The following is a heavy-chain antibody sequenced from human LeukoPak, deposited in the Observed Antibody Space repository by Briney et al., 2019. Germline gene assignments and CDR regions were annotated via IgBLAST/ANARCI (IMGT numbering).Heavy chain of an antibody. CDR2: ISWISGSI. J-gene: IGHJ3*02. Sequence: GGSLRLSCAASGFTFDDYAMHWVRQAPGKGLEWVSGISWISGSIGYADSVKGRFTISRDNAKNSLYLQMNSLRAEDTAVYYCACSTSTAFDIWGQGTMVTVSS. CDR3: ACSTSTAFDI. CDR1: GFTFDDYA. D-gene: IGHD2-2*01. V-gene: IGHV3-9*01.